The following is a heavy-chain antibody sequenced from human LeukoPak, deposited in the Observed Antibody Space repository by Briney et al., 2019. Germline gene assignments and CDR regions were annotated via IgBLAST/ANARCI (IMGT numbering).Heavy chain of an antibody. J-gene: IGHJ4*02. V-gene: IGHV3-30*03. CDR2: ISYDGSNE. CDR3: ARGAGFAQPLPEY. Sequence: GGSLRLSCAAPGFTFSSFVMHWVRQAPGKGLEWVAVISYDGSNEYYADSVKGRFTISRDNSKNTLYLQMNSLRAEDTAVYYCARGAGFAQPLPEYWGQGTLLTVSS. CDR1: GFTFSSFV. D-gene: IGHD6-19*01.